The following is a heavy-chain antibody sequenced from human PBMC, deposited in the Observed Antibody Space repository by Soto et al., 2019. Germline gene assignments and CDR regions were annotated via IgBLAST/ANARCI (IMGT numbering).Heavy chain of an antibody. J-gene: IGHJ4*02. V-gene: IGHV1-46*01. Sequence: QVQLVQSGAEVKKPGASVKVSCKASGYTFTSYYMHWVRQAPGQGLEWMGIINPSGGSTSYEQKFPGRVTMTRDTSTSTVYTELSSLRSEDTAVYYCARVSGPYCSGGSCHVDYWGQGTLVTVSS. CDR3: ARVSGPYCSGGSCHVDY. CDR1: GYTFTSYY. CDR2: INPSGGST. D-gene: IGHD2-15*01.